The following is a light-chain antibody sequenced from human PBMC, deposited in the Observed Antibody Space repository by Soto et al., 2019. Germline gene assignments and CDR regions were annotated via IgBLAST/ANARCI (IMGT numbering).Light chain of an antibody. CDR1: RSISTY. Sequence: DIQMTQSPSSLSASVGDRVTITCRASRSISTYLNWFQQRPGKAPKVLIYDASSLQSGVPSRFSGSGSGTDFTLTISSLQPEDFATYYCQQSYSTPITFGQGTRLESK. J-gene: IGKJ5*01. CDR3: QQSYSTPIT. CDR2: DAS. V-gene: IGKV1-39*01.